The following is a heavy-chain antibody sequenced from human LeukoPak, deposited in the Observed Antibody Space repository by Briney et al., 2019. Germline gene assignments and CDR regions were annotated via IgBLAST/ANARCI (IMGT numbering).Heavy chain of an antibody. CDR1: GFTFDDYA. V-gene: IGHV3-9*01. CDR2: ISWNSGSI. Sequence: GGSLRLSCAASGFTFDDYAMPWVRQAPGKGLEWVSGISWNSGSIGYADSVKGRFTISRDNAKNSLYLQMNSLRAEDTALYYCAKDRSSGLSGWFDPWGQGTLVTVSS. CDR3: AKDRSSGLSGWFDP. D-gene: IGHD6-19*01. J-gene: IGHJ5*02.